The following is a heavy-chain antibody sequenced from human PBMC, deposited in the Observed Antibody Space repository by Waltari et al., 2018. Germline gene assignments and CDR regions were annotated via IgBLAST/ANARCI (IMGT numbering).Heavy chain of an antibody. J-gene: IGHJ4*02. CDR2: IYYSGST. Sequence: QLQLQESGPGLVKPSETLSLTCTVSGGSISSSSYYLGWVRQPPGKGLEWIGSIYYSGSTYYNPSLKSRVTISVDTSKNQFSLKLSSVTAADTAVYYCARDEGIAVAGPFYYFDYWGQGTLVTVSS. D-gene: IGHD6-19*01. CDR3: ARDEGIAVAGPFYYFDY. CDR1: GGSISSSSYY. V-gene: IGHV4-39*07.